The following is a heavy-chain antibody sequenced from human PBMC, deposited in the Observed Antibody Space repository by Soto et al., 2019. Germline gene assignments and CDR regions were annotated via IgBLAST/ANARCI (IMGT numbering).Heavy chain of an antibody. V-gene: IGHV4-34*01. CDR1: GGSFSGYY. D-gene: IGHD3-22*01. CDR3: AGRHYYDSSGYYSYYYGMDV. Sequence: QVQLQQWGAGLLKPSETLSLTCAVYGGSFSGYYWSWIRQPPGKGLEWIGEINHSGSTNYNPSLKSRVTISVDTSKNQFSLKLSSVTAADTAVYYCAGRHYYDSSGYYSYYYGMDVWGQGTTVTVSS. CDR2: INHSGST. J-gene: IGHJ6*02.